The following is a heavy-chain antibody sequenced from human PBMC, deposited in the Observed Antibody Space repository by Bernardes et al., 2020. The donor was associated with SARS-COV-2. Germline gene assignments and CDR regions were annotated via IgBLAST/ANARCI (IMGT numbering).Heavy chain of an antibody. Sequence: GGSLRLSCAASGFTFSSHWMHWVRQGPGKGLVWVSRINSDGSDTSYADSVKGRFTISRDNAKNTLYLQMNSLRVEDTAVYYCVSRRRGYCSSTTCYREGYFDCWGQGTLVTVSS. CDR1: GFTFSSHW. J-gene: IGHJ4*02. D-gene: IGHD2-2*01. V-gene: IGHV3-74*01. CDR2: INSDGSDT. CDR3: VSRRRGYCSSTTCYREGYFDC.